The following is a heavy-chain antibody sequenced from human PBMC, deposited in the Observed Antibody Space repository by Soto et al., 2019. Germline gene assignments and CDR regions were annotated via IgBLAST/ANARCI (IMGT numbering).Heavy chain of an antibody. CDR2: IYPGDSDT. Sequence: GEPLKISCKGSGYSFTSYWIGWVRQMPGKGLEWMGIIYPGDSDTRYSPSFQGQVTISADKSISTAYLQWSSLKASDTAMYYCARLGGGYYDSSGPRAYFDYWGQGTLVTVSS. CDR3: ARLGGGYYDSSGPRAYFDY. V-gene: IGHV5-51*01. D-gene: IGHD3-22*01. J-gene: IGHJ4*02. CDR1: GYSFTSYW.